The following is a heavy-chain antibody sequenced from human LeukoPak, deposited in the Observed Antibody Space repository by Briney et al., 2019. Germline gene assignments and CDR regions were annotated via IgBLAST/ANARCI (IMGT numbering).Heavy chain of an antibody. Sequence: ASVKVSCKASGYTFTGYYMHWVRQAPGQGLEWMGWINPNSGGTNYAQKFQDRVTMTRDTSISTAYMQLRSLTSDDTAVYYCARETYSNILTGTDYWGPGTLVTVSS. V-gene: IGHV1-2*02. CDR3: ARETYSNILTGTDY. CDR1: GYTFTGYY. CDR2: INPNSGGT. J-gene: IGHJ4*02. D-gene: IGHD3-9*01.